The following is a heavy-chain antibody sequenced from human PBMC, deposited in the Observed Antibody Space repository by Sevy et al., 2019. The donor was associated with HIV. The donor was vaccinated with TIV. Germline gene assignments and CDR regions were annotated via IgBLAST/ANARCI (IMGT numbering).Heavy chain of an antibody. CDR2: IIPIFGTA. J-gene: IGHJ4*02. D-gene: IGHD5-12*01. CDR3: ARALGKRGYSGYDFLGFDY. V-gene: IGHV1-69*13. Sequence: ALVKVSCKASGGTFSSYAISWVRQAPGQGLEWMGGIIPIFGTANYAQKFQGRVTITADESTSTAYMELSSLRSEDTAVYYCARALGKRGYSGYDFLGFDYWGQGTLVTVSS. CDR1: GGTFSSYA.